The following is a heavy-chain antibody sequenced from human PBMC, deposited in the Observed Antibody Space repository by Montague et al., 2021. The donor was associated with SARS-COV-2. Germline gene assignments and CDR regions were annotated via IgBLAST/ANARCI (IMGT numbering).Heavy chain of an antibody. CDR2: IYYSGST. Sequence: SETLSLTCTVSGGSISTYYWSWIRQPPGKGLEWIGYIYYSGSTNYKPSLKSRVTISVDTSKNQFSLKLSSVTAADTAVYYCARHGPFVVVTAIHDTFDIWGQGTMVTVSS. V-gene: IGHV4-59*08. J-gene: IGHJ3*02. CDR1: GGSISTYY. D-gene: IGHD2-21*02. CDR3: ARHGPFVVVTAIHDTFDI.